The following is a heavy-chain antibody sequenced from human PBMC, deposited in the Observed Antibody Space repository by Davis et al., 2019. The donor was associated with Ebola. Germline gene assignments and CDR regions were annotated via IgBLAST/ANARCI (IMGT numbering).Heavy chain of an antibody. Sequence: AASVKVSCKASGYTFTSYYMHWVRQAPGQGLEWMGIINPSGGSTSYAQKFQGRVTMTRDTSISTAYMGLSRLRSDDPAVYYCARGGGSYYPYYYYGMDVWGKGTTVTVSS. V-gene: IGHV1-46*01. CDR2: INPSGGST. CDR3: ARGGGSYYPYYYYGMDV. CDR1: GYTFTSYY. J-gene: IGHJ6*04. D-gene: IGHD1-26*01.